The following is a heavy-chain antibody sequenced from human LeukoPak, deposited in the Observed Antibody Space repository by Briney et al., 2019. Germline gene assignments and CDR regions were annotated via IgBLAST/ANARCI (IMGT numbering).Heavy chain of an antibody. CDR3: ARGGYGGYPRGDN. CDR1: GFTFSDHY. CDR2: ISNSGSTI. J-gene: IGHJ4*02. V-gene: IGHV3-11*04. Sequence: PGGSLRLSCAASGFTFSDHYMTWIRQAPGKGLEWVSHISNSGSTIYYADSVKGRFTISRDNAKNSLYLQMNSLRAEDTAVYYRARGGYGGYPRGDNWGQGTLVTVSS. D-gene: IGHD5-12*01.